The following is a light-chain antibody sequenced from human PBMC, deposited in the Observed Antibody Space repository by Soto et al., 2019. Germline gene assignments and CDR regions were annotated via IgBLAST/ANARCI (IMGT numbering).Light chain of an antibody. CDR3: QQYCSTPYT. CDR1: QSILYSSNNKNC. J-gene: IGKJ2*01. CDR2: WAS. Sequence: DIVMTQSPDSLAVSLGERATINCKSSQSILYSSNNKNCLAWYQQKPGQPPNLLTYWASTRESGVPDRFSGGGSGTDFTRTISSMQAEDVAVYYCQQYCSTPYTFGQGTKVEIK. V-gene: IGKV4-1*01.